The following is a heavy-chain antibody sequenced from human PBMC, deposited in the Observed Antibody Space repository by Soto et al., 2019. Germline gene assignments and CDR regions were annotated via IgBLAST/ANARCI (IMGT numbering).Heavy chain of an antibody. CDR2: IDPSDSYT. Sequence: PGESLKISCKGSGYSFTSYWISWVRQMPGKGLEWMGRIDPSDSYTKYNPSFQGQVTISADKSITTTYLRWTSLKASDTAIYYCAASIFYYGMDVWGQGTTVTVSS. V-gene: IGHV5-10-1*04. CDR3: AASIFYYGMDV. J-gene: IGHJ6*02. CDR1: GYSFTSYW.